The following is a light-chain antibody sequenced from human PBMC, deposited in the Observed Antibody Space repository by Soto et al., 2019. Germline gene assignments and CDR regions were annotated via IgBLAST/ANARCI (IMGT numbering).Light chain of an antibody. CDR2: AAS. J-gene: IGKJ3*01. Sequence: IPMTPSPSSLSASLSYRLTINCRASQSISSYLNWYQQKPGKAPKLLIYAASNLQSGVPSRFSGSGSGTDFTLSISSLQPEDFATYYCQQSYRTPLFGPGTKVDI. CDR1: QSISSY. V-gene: IGKV1-39*01. CDR3: QQSYRTPL.